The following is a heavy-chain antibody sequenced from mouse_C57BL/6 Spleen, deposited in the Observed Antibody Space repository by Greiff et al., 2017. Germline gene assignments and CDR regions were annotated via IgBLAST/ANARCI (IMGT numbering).Heavy chain of an antibody. CDR2: IWSGGST. D-gene: IGHD1-1*01. J-gene: IGHJ3*01. CDR1: GFSLTSYG. CDR3: ARRGGRYGSSPWFAY. V-gene: IGHV2-2*01. Sequence: QVQLKQSGPGLVQPSQSLSITCTVSGFSLTSYGVHWVRQSPGKGLEWLGVIWSGGSTAYNAAFISRLSISKDNSKSQVFFKRNSLQAVDTAIYYFARRGGRYGSSPWFAYWGQGTLVTVSA.